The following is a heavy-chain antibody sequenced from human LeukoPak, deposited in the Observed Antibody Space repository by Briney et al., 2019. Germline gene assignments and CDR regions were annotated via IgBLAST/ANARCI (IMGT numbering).Heavy chain of an antibody. CDR2: ISGSGGST. CDR1: GFTFSSCA. Sequence: GGSLRLSCAASGFTFSSCAMSWVRQAPGKGLEWVSAISGSGGSTYYADSVKGRFTISRDNSKNTLYLQMNSLRAEDTAVYYCARLIAAAATPLVDPWGQGTLVTVSS. CDR3: ARLIAAAATPLVDP. D-gene: IGHD6-13*01. V-gene: IGHV3-23*01. J-gene: IGHJ5*02.